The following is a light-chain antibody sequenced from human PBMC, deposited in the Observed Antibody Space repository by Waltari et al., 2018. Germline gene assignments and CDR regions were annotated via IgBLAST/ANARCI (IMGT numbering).Light chain of an antibody. CDR2: DAS. Sequence: EILLTQSPVTLSVSPGERATLSGKASQSVRSYLAWYQQKPGQAPRLLIYDASNRASGIPARFSGSGSGTDFTLTISNVEPEDFAVYYCQQRHDWPLNFGGGTKLEIK. V-gene: IGKV3-11*01. J-gene: IGKJ4*01. CDR3: QQRHDWPLN. CDR1: QSVRSY.